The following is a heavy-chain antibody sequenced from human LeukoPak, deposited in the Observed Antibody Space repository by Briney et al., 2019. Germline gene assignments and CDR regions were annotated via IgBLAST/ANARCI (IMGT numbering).Heavy chain of an antibody. J-gene: IGHJ4*02. V-gene: IGHV3-30*04. Sequence: PGGSLRLSCAASGFTFSSYAMHWVRQAPGKGLEWVAVISYDGSNKYYADSVKGRFTISRDNSKNTLYLQMNSLRAEDTAVYYCARVSEASQWLAPFDYWGQGALVTVSS. D-gene: IGHD6-19*01. CDR2: ISYDGSNK. CDR3: ARVSEASQWLAPFDY. CDR1: GFTFSSYA.